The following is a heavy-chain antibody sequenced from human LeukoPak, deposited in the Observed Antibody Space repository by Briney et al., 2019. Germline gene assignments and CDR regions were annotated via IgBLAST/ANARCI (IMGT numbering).Heavy chain of an antibody. Sequence: SVRVSCKASGGTFSSYAISWVRQAPGQGLEWMGGIIPIFGTANYAQKFQGRVTITADESTSTAYMELSSLRSEDTAVYYCARDSPIYSSSYYYYGMDVWGQGTTVTVSS. J-gene: IGHJ6*02. D-gene: IGHD6-13*01. V-gene: IGHV1-69*13. CDR2: IIPIFGTA. CDR3: ARDSPIYSSSYYYYGMDV. CDR1: GGTFSSYA.